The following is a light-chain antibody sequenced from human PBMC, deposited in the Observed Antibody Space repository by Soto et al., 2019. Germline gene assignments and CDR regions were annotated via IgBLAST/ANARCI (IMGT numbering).Light chain of an antibody. V-gene: IGKV3-20*01. CDR2: GAS. Sequence: EIVLTQSPGTLSLSPGERATLSCRASQSVSSSYLAWYQQKPGQAPRLLIYGASSRATGIPDRFSGSWSGTDFTLTISRLEPEVFAVYYCQQYGSSYTFSQGTKLEIK. CDR3: QQYGSSYT. CDR1: QSVSSSY. J-gene: IGKJ2*01.